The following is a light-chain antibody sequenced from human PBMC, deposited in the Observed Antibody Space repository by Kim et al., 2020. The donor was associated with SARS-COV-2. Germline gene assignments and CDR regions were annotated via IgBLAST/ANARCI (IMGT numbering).Light chain of an antibody. Sequence: GQSITIACTGTSSDVGGYNYGSWYQQHPGKAPKLMIYDVSKRPSGVSNRFSGSKSGNTASLTISGLKAEDEADYYCSSYTSSSTFVFGTGTKVTVL. V-gene: IGLV2-14*04. J-gene: IGLJ1*01. CDR2: DVS. CDR1: SSDVGGYNY. CDR3: SSYTSSSTFV.